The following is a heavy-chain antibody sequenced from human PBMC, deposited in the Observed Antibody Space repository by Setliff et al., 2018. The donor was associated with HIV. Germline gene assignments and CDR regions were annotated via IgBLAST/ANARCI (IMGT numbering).Heavy chain of an antibody. CDR2: ISAGGGST. CDR1: GSTFSTNA. V-gene: IGHV3-23*01. D-gene: IGHD6-19*01. CDR3: AKRGYVSAWYDEPVQFYQHMDV. Sequence: GGSLRLSCAASGSTFSTNAMNWVRRAPGKGLEWVSGISAGGGSTYYADSVKGRFTISRDNSKNTLYMQMNNLRAEDTAVYYCAKRGYVSAWYDEPVQFYQHMDVWGKGTTVTVSS. J-gene: IGHJ6*03.